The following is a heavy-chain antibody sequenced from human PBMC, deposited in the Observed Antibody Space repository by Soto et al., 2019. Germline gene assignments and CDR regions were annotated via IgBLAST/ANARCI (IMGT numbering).Heavy chain of an antibody. V-gene: IGHV1-46*01. D-gene: IGHD3-16*01. J-gene: IGHJ6*02. CDR2: IIPSGGIT. CDR3: ARDLGAVWADYYYGMDV. Sequence: ASVKVSCKASGGTFSSYTISWVRQAPGQGLEWMGRIIPSGGITSYAQKFQGRVTMTRDTSTSTVYMELSSLRSEDTAVYYCARDLGAVWADYYYGMDVWGQGTTVTVSS. CDR1: GGTFSSYT.